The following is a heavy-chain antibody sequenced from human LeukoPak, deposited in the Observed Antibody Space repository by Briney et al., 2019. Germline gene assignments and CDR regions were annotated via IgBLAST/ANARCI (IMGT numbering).Heavy chain of an antibody. CDR3: ARVRVVDGYYYGMDV. CDR2: IYYSGNT. D-gene: IGHD2-8*01. CDR1: GGSISSGDYY. J-gene: IGHJ6*02. V-gene: IGHV4-30-4*01. Sequence: SETLSLTCTVSGGSISSGDYYWSWIRQPPGKGLEWIGYIYYSGNTYYNPSLKSRVTISVDTSKNQFSLKLSSVTAADTAVYFCARVRVVDGYYYGMDVWGQGTAVTVSS.